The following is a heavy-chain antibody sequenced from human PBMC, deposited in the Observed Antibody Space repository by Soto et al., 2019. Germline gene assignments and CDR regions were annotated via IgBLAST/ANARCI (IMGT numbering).Heavy chain of an antibody. Sequence: SGPTLVDPTQTLTVTCTFSGFALSTSGMCINWIRQPPGKALEWLGIIDSDDDKYSRPSIKTTLLISKDTSKNQVVLTMTTMEPVDTATYSCARSGYYYYSSDYYGNTFRIWRQGTMVPVSS. CDR2: IDSDDDK. CDR1: GFALSTSGMC. J-gene: IGHJ3*02. V-gene: IGHV2-70*01. CDR3: ARSGYYYYSSDYYGNTFRI. D-gene: IGHD3-22*01.